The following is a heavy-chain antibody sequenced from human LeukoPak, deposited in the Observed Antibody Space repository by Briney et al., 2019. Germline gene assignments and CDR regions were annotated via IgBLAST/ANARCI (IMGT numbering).Heavy chain of an antibody. D-gene: IGHD3-9*01. CDR3: AREPLKYFDSYSGLVV. Sequence: GGSLRLSCVVSGFTFRDYWMHWVRQAPGKGLVWVSRIYGDGSGTAYADSVKGRFTISRDNAKNTLYLQVNSLRAEDTAVYYCAREPLKYFDSYSGLVVWGQGPTVTVAS. CDR2: IYGDGSGT. J-gene: IGHJ6*02. CDR1: GFTFRDYW. V-gene: IGHV3-74*01.